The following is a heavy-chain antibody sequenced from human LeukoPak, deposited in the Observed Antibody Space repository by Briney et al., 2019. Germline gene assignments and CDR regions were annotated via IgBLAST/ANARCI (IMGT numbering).Heavy chain of an antibody. J-gene: IGHJ4*02. CDR1: GYTFTGYY. Sequence: GGSLRLSCAASGYTFTGYYMHWVRQAPGQGLEWMGWMNPNSGNTGYAQKFQGRVTITRNTSISTAYMELSSLRSEDAAVYYCAKGKWELLDFDYWGQGTLVTVSS. CDR3: AKGKWELLDFDY. V-gene: IGHV1-8*03. CDR2: MNPNSGNT. D-gene: IGHD1-26*01.